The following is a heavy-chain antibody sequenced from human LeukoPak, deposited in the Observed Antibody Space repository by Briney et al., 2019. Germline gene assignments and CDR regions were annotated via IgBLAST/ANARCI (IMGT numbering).Heavy chain of an antibody. CDR3: ARRGYSYGLDY. Sequence: PGGSLRLSCAVSGFTFSDYYLSWIRQTPGKGLEWISYISSSGNTINYADSVKGRFTISRDNAKNSLYLQMNSLRAEDTAMYYCARRGYSYGLDYWGQGTLVTVSS. CDR1: GFTFSDYY. V-gene: IGHV3-11*04. D-gene: IGHD5-18*01. J-gene: IGHJ4*02. CDR2: ISSSGNTI.